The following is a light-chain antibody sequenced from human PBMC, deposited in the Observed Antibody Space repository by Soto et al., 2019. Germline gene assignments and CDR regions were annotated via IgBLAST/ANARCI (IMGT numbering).Light chain of an antibody. J-gene: IGLJ2*01. V-gene: IGLV2-14*01. Sequence: QSALTQPASVSGSPGQSITISCTGTSSDVGGYNYVSWYQQHPGKAPKFMTYDVSNRPSGVSNRFSGSKSGNTASLTISGLQAEDEADYYCSSYTSSSTLGHVVFGGGTKLTVL. CDR3: SSYTSSSTLGHVV. CDR1: SSDVGGYNY. CDR2: DVS.